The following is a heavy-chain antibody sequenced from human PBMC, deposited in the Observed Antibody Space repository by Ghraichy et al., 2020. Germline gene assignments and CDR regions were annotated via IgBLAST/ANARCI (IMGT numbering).Heavy chain of an antibody. CDR2: INHSGST. D-gene: IGHD6-13*01. CDR3: ARTQGIAAAGPD. CDR1: GGSFSGYY. Sequence: SETLSLTCAVYGGSFSGYYWSWIRQPPGKGLEWIGEINHSGSTNYNPSLKSRVTISVDTSKNQFSLKLSSVTAADTAVYYCARTQGIAAAGPDWGQGTLVTVSS. V-gene: IGHV4-34*01. J-gene: IGHJ4*02.